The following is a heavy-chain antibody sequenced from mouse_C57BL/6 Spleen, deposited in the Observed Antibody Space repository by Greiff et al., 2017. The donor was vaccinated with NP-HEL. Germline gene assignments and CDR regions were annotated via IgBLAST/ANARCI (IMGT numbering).Heavy chain of an antibody. Sequence: VQLQQSGAELARPGASVRMSCKASGYTFTSYTMHWVKQRPGQGLEWIGYINPSSGYTKYIQKFKDKATLTADKSSSTAYMQLSSLTSEDSAVYYCARRDYGNYNCFDYWGQGTTLTVSS. D-gene: IGHD2-1*01. V-gene: IGHV1-4*01. CDR2: INPSSGYT. CDR3: ARRDYGNYNCFDY. CDR1: GYTFTSYT. J-gene: IGHJ2*01.